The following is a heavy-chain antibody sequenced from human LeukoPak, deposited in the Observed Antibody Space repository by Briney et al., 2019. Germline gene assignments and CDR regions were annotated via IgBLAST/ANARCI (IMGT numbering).Heavy chain of an antibody. J-gene: IGHJ4*02. Sequence: PSETLSLTCAVYGGSFSGYYWSWIRQPPGEGLEWIREINHSGSSNYNPSLRSRVTISGDTSKNEFSLKLRSVTAADTAVYYCARGSQLRVRRGFDYWGQGTLLTVSS. CDR3: ARGSQLRVRRGFDY. V-gene: IGHV4-34*01. D-gene: IGHD5-18*01. CDR1: GGSFSGYY. CDR2: INHSGSS.